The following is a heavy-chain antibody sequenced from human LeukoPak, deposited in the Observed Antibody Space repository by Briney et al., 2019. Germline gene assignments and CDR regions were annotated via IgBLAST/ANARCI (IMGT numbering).Heavy chain of an antibody. V-gene: IGHV4-38-2*02. D-gene: IGHD3-10*01. CDR1: GYSISSTYY. J-gene: IGHJ4*02. CDR2: ISHSGNT. Sequence: PSETLSLTCTVSGYSISSTYYGAWIRQPPGQGLEWIATISHSGNTYYTPSLESRLTISLDTSKNHLSLKLSSVTAADTAVYYCARLTMVRGVKIDYWGQGTLVTVSS. CDR3: ARLTMVRGVKIDY.